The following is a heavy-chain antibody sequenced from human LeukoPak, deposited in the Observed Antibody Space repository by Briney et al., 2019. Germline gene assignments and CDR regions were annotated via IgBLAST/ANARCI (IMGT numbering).Heavy chain of an antibody. CDR3: TRGSIAYYYMDV. J-gene: IGHJ6*03. V-gene: IGHV4-61*01. CDR2: IYYSGST. D-gene: IGHD3-22*01. CDR1: GGSISSSSYY. Sequence: SETLSLTCTVSGGSISSSSYYWSWIRQPPGKGLEWIGNIYYSGSTNYNPSLKSRVTISVDTSKNQFSLKLSSVTAADTAVYYCTRGSIAYYYMDVWGKGTTVTISS.